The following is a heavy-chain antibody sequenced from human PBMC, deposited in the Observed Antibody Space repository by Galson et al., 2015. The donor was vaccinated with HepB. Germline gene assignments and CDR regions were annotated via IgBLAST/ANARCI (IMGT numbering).Heavy chain of an antibody. CDR3: ARGDCGRDCFTSSLDS. CDR1: GDTFSPYS. CDR2: IIPTLGVR. D-gene: IGHD2-21*02. J-gene: IGHJ4*02. V-gene: IGHV1-69*04. Sequence: SVKVSCKASGDTFSPYSITWVRQAPGQGLQWVGRIIPTLGVRHYAQMFQGRITITASRSANAAYMELSSLRSEDTAIYFCARGDCGRDCFTSSLDSWGQGTPVTVSS.